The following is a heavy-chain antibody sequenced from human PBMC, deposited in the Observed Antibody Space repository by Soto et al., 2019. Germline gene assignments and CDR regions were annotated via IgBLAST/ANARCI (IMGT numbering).Heavy chain of an antibody. Sequence: ASVKVSCKASGYPFTTYGISWVRQAPGQGPEWMGWISGYNDDRNYAQKFQGRVTMTIDTSTSTAYMDLRSLRPDDSAVYYCARGYRWLDYWGQGTLVTVSS. D-gene: IGHD5-12*01. V-gene: IGHV1-18*01. J-gene: IGHJ4*02. CDR3: ARGYRWLDY. CDR1: GYPFTTYG. CDR2: ISGYNDDR.